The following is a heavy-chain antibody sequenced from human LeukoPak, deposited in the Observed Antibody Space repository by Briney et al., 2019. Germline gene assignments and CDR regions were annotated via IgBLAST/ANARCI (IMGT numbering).Heavy chain of an antibody. D-gene: IGHD6-19*01. Sequence: GGSLRLSCAASGFTFSRYAMNWVRQAPAKGLEWVSTISGSGGATYYADSVKGRFTISRDGSKNSVYLQMNRLGAEDTAIYYCAKGSREYSSGRSYWYFDLWGRGTLVTVSS. CDR1: GFTFSRYA. J-gene: IGHJ2*01. CDR2: ISGSGGAT. CDR3: AKGSREYSSGRSYWYFDL. V-gene: IGHV3-23*01.